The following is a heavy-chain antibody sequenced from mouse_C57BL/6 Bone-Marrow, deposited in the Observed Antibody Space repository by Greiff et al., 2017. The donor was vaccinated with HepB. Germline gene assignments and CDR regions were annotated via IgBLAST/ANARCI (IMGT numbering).Heavy chain of an antibody. D-gene: IGHD1-1*01. J-gene: IGHJ2*01. Sequence: EVKLQESGEGLVKPGGSLKLSCAASGFTFSSYAMSWVRQTPEKRLEWVAYISSGGDYIYYADTVKGRFTISRDNARNTLYLQMSSLKSEDTAMYYCTRDLDYYGSSSDYWGQGTTLTVSS. V-gene: IGHV5-9-1*02. CDR1: GFTFSSYA. CDR3: TRDLDYYGSSSDY. CDR2: ISSGGDYI.